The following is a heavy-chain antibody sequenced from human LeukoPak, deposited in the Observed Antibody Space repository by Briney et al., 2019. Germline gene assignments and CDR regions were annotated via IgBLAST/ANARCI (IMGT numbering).Heavy chain of an antibody. J-gene: IGHJ5*02. CDR3: ARDRIAATDNWFDP. CDR1: GGSTSSYY. CDR2: IYTNEST. D-gene: IGHD6-13*01. V-gene: IGHV4-4*07. Sequence: TSETLSLTCTVSGGSTSSYYWSWIRQPAGKGLEWIGRIYTNESTNYNPSLKSRVTMSVDTSKNQFSLRLSSVTAADTAFYYCARDRIAATDNWFDPWGQGTLVTVSS.